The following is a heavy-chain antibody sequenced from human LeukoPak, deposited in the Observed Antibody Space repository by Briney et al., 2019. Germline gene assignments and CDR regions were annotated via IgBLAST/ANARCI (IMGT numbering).Heavy chain of an antibody. CDR1: GSSFTSYW. Sequence: AGESLQISCKGSGSSFTSYWIGWVRQLPGKGLEGMGIIYPGDSDTRYSPSFQGQVTISADKSISTAYLQWSSLKASDTAMYYCARYGYTNGDYWGQGTLVTVSS. CDR2: IYPGDSDT. J-gene: IGHJ4*02. CDR3: ARYGYTNGDY. V-gene: IGHV5-51*01. D-gene: IGHD5-24*01.